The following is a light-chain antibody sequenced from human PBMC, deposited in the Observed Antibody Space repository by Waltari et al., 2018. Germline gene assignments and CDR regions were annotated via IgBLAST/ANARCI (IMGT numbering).Light chain of an antibody. CDR1: QRISSY. CDR3: QQYENFPWT. CDR2: AAS. J-gene: IGKJ1*01. V-gene: IGKV1-39*01. Sequence: DIQMTQSQSSLSASVGDRVTITCRASQRISSYLNWYHQKPGKAPKLLIYAASSLQSGVPSRFSGSGSGTDFTLTISSLQPEDFATYYCQQYENFPWTFGQGTKVEVK.